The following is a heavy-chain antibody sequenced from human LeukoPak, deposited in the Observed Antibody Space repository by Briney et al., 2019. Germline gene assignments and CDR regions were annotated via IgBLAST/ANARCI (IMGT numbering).Heavy chain of an antibody. CDR3: TRGSYSSSWYGY. CDR2: ISVYNGNT. CDR1: GYNLTSYG. D-gene: IGHD6-13*01. Sequence: ASEKVSCKDSGYNLTSYGITWGRQAPGQGLEWMGWISVYNGNTDYAQTLQGRVTMTTDTSTNTAYMELTSLRSDDTAVYYCTRGSYSSSWYGYWGQGTLVTVSS. J-gene: IGHJ4*02. V-gene: IGHV1-18*01.